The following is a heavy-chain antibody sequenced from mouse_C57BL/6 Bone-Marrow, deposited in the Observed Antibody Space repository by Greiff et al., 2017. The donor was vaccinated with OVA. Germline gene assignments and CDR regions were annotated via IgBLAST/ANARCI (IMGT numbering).Heavy chain of an antibody. CDR1: GYAFSSSW. Sequence: QVQLKESGPELVKPGASVKISCKASGYAFSSSWMNWVKQRPGKGLEWIGRIYPGDGDTNYNGKFKGKATLTADKSSSTAYMQLSSLTSEDSAVYFCATGFDYWGQGTTRTVSS. CDR3: ATGFDY. V-gene: IGHV1-82*01. J-gene: IGHJ2*01. CDR2: IYPGDGDT.